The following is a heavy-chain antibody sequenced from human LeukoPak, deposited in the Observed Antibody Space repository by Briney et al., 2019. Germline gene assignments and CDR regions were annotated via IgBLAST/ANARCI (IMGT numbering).Heavy chain of an antibody. CDR1: GFTFSSYW. J-gene: IGHJ4*02. D-gene: IGHD6-13*01. V-gene: IGHV3-7*01. CDR3: ARDSSSWVYYFDY. Sequence: LPGGSLRLSCAASGFTFSSYWMSWVRQAPGKGLEWVANIKQDGSEKYYVDSVKGRFTISRDNAKNSLYLQMNSLRAEDTAVCYCARDSSSWVYYFDYWGQGTLVTVSS. CDR2: IKQDGSEK.